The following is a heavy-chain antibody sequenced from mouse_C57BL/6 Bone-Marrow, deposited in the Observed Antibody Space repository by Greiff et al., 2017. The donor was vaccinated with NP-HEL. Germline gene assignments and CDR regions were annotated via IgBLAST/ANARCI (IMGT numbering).Heavy chain of an antibody. CDR3: ARYYYGSSSLDY. CDR2: IDPDSGGT. V-gene: IGHV1-72*01. D-gene: IGHD1-1*01. CDR1: GYTFTSYL. Sequence: QVQLQQPGAELVKPGASVKLSCKASGYTFTSYLMHWVKQRPGRGLEWIGRIDPDSGGTKYNEKFKSKATLTVDKPSSTAYMQLNSLTSDDSAVYYGARYYYGSSSLDYWGQGTTLTVSS. J-gene: IGHJ2*01.